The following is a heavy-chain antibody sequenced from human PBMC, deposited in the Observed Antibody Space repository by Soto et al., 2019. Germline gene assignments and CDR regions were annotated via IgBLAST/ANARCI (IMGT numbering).Heavy chain of an antibody. CDR1: GGSISSYY. CDR2: IYYSGST. Sequence: SETLSLTCTVSGGSISSYYWSWIRQPPGKGLEWIGYIYYSGSTNYNPSLKSRVTISVDTSKNQFSLKLSSVTAADTAVYYCARGDVVVPAASWFDPWGQGTLVTVYS. J-gene: IGHJ5*02. D-gene: IGHD2-2*01. V-gene: IGHV4-59*01. CDR3: ARGDVVVPAASWFDP.